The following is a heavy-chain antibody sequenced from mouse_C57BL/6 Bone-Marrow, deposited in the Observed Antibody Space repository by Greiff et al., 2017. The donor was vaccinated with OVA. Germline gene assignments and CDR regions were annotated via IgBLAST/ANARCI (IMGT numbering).Heavy chain of an antibody. CDR2: IFPGNGST. J-gene: IGHJ1*03. Sequence: QVQLQQSGAELMKPGASVKLSCKATGYTFTGYWIEWVKQRPGHGLEWIGEIFPGNGSTNYNEKFKGKATVTADTSSNTAYMQLSSLTTEDSAIYDCAGDYSNYWYFDVWGTGTTVTVSS. CDR1: GYTFTGYW. CDR3: AGDYSNYWYFDV. D-gene: IGHD2-5*01. V-gene: IGHV1-9*01.